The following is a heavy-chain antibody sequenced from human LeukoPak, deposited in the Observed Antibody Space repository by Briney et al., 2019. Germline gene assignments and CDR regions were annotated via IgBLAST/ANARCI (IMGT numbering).Heavy chain of an antibody. Sequence: PGGSLRLSCAASGFTFSSYWMHWVRQAPEKGLVWVSRINSDGSSTSYADSVKGRFTISRDNAKNTLYLQMNSLRAEDTAVYYCAREPTTAGRYYYGIDVWGQGTTVTVSS. CDR1: GFTFSSYW. J-gene: IGHJ6*02. CDR2: INSDGSST. D-gene: IGHD6-13*01. V-gene: IGHV3-74*01. CDR3: AREPTTAGRYYYGIDV.